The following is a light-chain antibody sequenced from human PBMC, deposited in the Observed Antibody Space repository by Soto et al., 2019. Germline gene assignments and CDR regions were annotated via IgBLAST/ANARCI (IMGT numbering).Light chain of an antibody. Sequence: SYELTQPPSVSVSPGQTARITWSGDELPKQYTYWYQPKPGQAPMLVIFNDGERRSGIPERRSGSTPGRTVALTTSAVQAADDADYYCQAPDTSCTYPLRFGAVPNLTLL. V-gene: IGLV3-25*02. CDR3: QAPDTSCTYPLR. CDR1: ELPKQY. J-gene: IGLJ2*01. CDR2: NDG.